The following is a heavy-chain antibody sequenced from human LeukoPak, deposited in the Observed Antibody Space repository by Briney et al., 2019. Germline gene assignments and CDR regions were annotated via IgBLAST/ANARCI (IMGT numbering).Heavy chain of an antibody. CDR1: GGSISSYY. V-gene: IGHV4-4*07. CDR3: ARGSIAVAGTDPYYYYYMDV. J-gene: IGHJ6*03. D-gene: IGHD6-19*01. CDR2: IYTSGST. Sequence: SETLSLTCTVSGGSISSYYWSWLPQPAGKGLEWIGRIYTSGSTNYNPSLKSRVTMSVDTSKNQFSLKLSSVTAADTAVYYCARGSIAVAGTDPYYYYYMDVWGKGTTVTVSS.